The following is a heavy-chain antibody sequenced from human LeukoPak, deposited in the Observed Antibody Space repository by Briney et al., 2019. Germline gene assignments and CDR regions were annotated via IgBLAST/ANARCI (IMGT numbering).Heavy chain of an antibody. J-gene: IGHJ3*02. CDR1: GGTFSSYA. CDR3: ARDQGGYCSGGSCYSPAFDI. V-gene: IGHV1-69*01. D-gene: IGHD2-15*01. Sequence: SVKVSCKAAGGTFSSYAISWVRQAPGQGREWMGGIIPIFGTANYAQKFQRRVTITADQSTSTAYMELRSLSSEDTAVYYCARDQGGYCSGGSCYSPAFDIWGQGTMVTVSS. CDR2: IIPIFGTA.